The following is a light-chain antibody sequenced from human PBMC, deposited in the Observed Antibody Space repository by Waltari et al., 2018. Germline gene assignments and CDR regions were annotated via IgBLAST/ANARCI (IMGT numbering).Light chain of an antibody. V-gene: IGKV3D-20*02. J-gene: IGKJ1*01. CDR1: QSVGRS. CDR2: DAS. CDR3: QMYVRLPAT. Sequence: EIVLTQSPASLSLSPGERATLSCRASQSVGRSLGWYQQKPGQAPRLLIYDASSRATGVPDSFSGSGSGTDFSLTISRLEPEDFAVYYCQMYVRLPATFGQGTKVEIK.